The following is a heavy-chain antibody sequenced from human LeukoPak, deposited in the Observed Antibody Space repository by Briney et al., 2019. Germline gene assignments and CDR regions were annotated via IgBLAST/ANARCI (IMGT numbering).Heavy chain of an antibody. CDR1: GFTFSSYA. CDR3: VKSIMGSDDY. D-gene: IGHD2-8*01. CDR2: FSGSASST. V-gene: IGHV3-23*01. Sequence: GGSLRLSCAASGFTFSSYAMSWVRQAPGKGLEWVSAFSGSASSTYYADSVKGRFTISRDNSKNTLYLQMNSLRAEDTAVYYCVKSIMGSDDYWGHGTLVTVSS. J-gene: IGHJ4*01.